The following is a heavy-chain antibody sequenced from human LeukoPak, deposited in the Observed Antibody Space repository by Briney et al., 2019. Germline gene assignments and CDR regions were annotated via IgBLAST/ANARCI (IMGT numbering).Heavy chain of an antibody. V-gene: IGHV3-7*01. CDR2: IKQDGSEK. J-gene: IGHJ6*03. CDR3: ARDKGKGMATIMYYYYMDV. CDR1: EFTFITYW. Sequence: GGSLRLSCAASEFTFITYWMSWVRQAPGKGLERVANIKQDGSEKYYVDSVKGRFTISRDNAKNSLYLQMNSLRAEDTAVYYCARDKGKGMATIMYYYYMDVWGKGTTVTVSS. D-gene: IGHD5-24*01.